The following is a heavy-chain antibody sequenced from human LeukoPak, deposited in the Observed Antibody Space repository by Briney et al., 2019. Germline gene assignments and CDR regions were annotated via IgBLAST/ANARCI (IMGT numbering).Heavy chain of an antibody. V-gene: IGHV1-2*02. D-gene: IGHD3-22*01. Sequence: ASVKVSCKASGYTFTGYYMHWVRQAPGQGLEWMGWINPNSGCTNYAQKFQGRVTMTRDTSIIVYMDLSRLRSDDTAVYYCARGAHYHDSSDGYDYWGQGTLVTVSS. CDR3: ARGAHYHDSSDGYDY. CDR2: INPNSGCT. CDR1: GYTFTGYY. J-gene: IGHJ4*02.